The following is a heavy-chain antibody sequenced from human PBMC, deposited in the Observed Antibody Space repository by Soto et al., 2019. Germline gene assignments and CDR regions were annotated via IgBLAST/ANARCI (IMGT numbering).Heavy chain of an antibody. J-gene: IGHJ6*02. CDR1: GFTFSSYA. Sequence: AGGSLRLSCAASGFTFSSYAMSWVRQAPGKGLEWVSAISGSGGSTYYADSVKGRFTISRDNSKNTLYLQMNSLRAEDTAVYYCAKDKAKDFGVVITFYGMDVWGQGTTVTVSS. CDR3: AKDKAKDFGVVITFYGMDV. V-gene: IGHV3-23*01. D-gene: IGHD3-3*01. CDR2: ISGSGGST.